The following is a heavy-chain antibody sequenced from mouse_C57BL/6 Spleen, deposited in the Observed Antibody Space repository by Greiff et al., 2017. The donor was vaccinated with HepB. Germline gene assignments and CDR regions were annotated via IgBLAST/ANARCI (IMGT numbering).Heavy chain of an antibody. J-gene: IGHJ1*03. CDR3: ARLLYDYDVSYWYFDV. D-gene: IGHD2-4*01. V-gene: IGHV8-8*01. CDR2: IWWDDDK. Sequence: QVTLKESGPGILQPSQTLSLTCSFSGFSLSTFGMGVGWIRQPSGKGLEWLAHIWWDDDKYYNPALKSRLTISKDTSKNQVFLKIANVDTADTATYYCARLLYDYDVSYWYFDVWGTGTTVTVSS. CDR1: GFSLSTFGMG.